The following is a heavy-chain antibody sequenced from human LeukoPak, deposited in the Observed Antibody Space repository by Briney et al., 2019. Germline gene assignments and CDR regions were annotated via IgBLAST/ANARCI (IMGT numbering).Heavy chain of an antibody. J-gene: IGHJ5*02. D-gene: IGHD5-18*01. CDR3: AQTKDTAMAGYNWFDP. Sequence: SETLSLTCAVYGGSFSGYYWSWIRQPPGKGLEWIGEINHSGSTNYNPSLKSRVTISVDTSKNQFSLKLSSVTPADTAVYYCAQTKDTAMAGYNWFDPWGQGTLVTVSS. V-gene: IGHV4-34*01. CDR2: INHSGST. CDR1: GGSFSGYY.